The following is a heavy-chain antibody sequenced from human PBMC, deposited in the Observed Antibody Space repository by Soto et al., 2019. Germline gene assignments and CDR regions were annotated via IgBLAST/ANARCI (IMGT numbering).Heavy chain of an antibody. J-gene: IGHJ4*02. CDR1: GFTFSSYA. CDR3: ARSVGANDYFDY. Sequence: GGSLRLSCAASGFTFSSYAMHWVRQAPGKGLEWVAVISYDGSNKYYADSVKGRFTISRDNSKNTLYLQMNSLRAEDTAVYYCARSVGANDYFDYWGQGTLVTVSS. D-gene: IGHD1-26*01. CDR2: ISYDGSNK. V-gene: IGHV3-30-3*01.